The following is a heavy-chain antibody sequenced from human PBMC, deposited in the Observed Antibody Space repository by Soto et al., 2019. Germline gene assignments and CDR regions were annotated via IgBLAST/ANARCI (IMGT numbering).Heavy chain of an antibody. V-gene: IGHV3-7*05. CDR2: INQGGSET. D-gene: IGHD5-12*01. J-gene: IGHJ4*02. CDR1: GFTFSTYW. CDR3: AKYSDYDFNY. Sequence: GGSLRLSCAASGFTFSTYWMSWVRQAPGKGLEWLANINQGGSETNYVDSVKGRFTISRDNTRNSLYLQMISLRAEDTAVYFCAKYSDYDFNYWGQGTQVTVSS.